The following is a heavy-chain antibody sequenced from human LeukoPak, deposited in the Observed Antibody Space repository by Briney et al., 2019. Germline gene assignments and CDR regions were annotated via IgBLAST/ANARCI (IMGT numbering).Heavy chain of an antibody. CDR2: IIPIFGTA. J-gene: IGHJ5*02. V-gene: IGHV1-69*13. Sequence: SVKVSCKAPGGTFSSYAISWVRQAPGQGLEWMGGIIPIFGTANYAQEFQGRVTITADESTSTAYMELSSLRSEDTAVYYCAMGKALTIFGVVPRGFDPWGQGTLVTVSS. CDR1: GGTFSSYA. CDR3: AMGKALTIFGVVPRGFDP. D-gene: IGHD3-3*01.